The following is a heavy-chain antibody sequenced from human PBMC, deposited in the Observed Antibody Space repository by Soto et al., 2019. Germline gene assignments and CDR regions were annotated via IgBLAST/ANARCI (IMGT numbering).Heavy chain of an antibody. CDR1: GGSINNYF. V-gene: IGHV4-59*01. D-gene: IGHD1-1*01. J-gene: IGHJ4*01. CDR3: WRGAWTRHFDF. CDR2: VYSSGRT. Sequence: SETLSLTCTVSGGSINNYFWNWIRQSPGKGLKWIGNVYSSGRTNYSPSLKSRVTMSVDTSNSQIHLNVTSMTTADAAVFFCWRGAWTRHFDFWGHGILVTVSS.